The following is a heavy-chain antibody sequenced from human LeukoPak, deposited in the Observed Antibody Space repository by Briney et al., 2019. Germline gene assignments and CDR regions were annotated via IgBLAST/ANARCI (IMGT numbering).Heavy chain of an antibody. CDR3: ARGFMYYYDSSGPI. Sequence: ASVKASCKASGYTFTSYDINWVRQATGQGLEWMGWMNPNSGNTGYAQKFQGRVTITRNTSISTAYMELSSLRSEDTAVYYCARGFMYYYDSSGPIWGQGTLVTVSS. CDR2: MNPNSGNT. D-gene: IGHD3-22*01. J-gene: IGHJ4*02. V-gene: IGHV1-8*03. CDR1: GYTFTSYD.